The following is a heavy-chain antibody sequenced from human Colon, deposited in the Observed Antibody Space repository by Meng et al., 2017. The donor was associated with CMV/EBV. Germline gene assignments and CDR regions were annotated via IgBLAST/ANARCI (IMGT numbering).Heavy chain of an antibody. Sequence: GGSLRLSCAASGFTFSSYAMSWVRQAPGKGLEWVSAISGSGGSTYYADSVKGRFTISRDNSKNTLYLHMNSLRRDDTATYVCATGLIIPGTNYVGFYYGLDVWGQGTMVTVSS. J-gene: IGHJ6*02. D-gene: IGHD1-14*01. CDR1: GFTFSSYA. V-gene: IGHV3-23*01. CDR3: ATGLIIPGTNYVGFYYGLDV. CDR2: ISGSGGST.